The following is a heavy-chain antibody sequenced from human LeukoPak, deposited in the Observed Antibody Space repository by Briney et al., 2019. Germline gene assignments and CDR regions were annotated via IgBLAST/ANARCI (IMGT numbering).Heavy chain of an antibody. CDR1: GYTFTGYY. CDR3: AGGSDYDILTGYYPFDY. D-gene: IGHD3-9*01. Sequence: ASVKVSCKASGYTFTGYYMHWVRQAPGQGLEWMGWINPNSGGTNYAQKFQGRVTMTRDTSISTAYMELSRLRSDDTAVYYCAGGSDYDILTGYYPFDYWGQGTLVTVSS. V-gene: IGHV1-2*02. CDR2: INPNSGGT. J-gene: IGHJ4*02.